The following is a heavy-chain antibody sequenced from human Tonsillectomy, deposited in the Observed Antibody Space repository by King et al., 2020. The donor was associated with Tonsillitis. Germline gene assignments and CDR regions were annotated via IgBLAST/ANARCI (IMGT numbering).Heavy chain of an antibody. D-gene: IGHD3-22*01. J-gene: IGHJ4*02. V-gene: IGHV1-18*04. Sequence: VQLVESGGEVKKPGASVKVSCKASGYTFTTYGISWVRQAPGQGLEWMGWISAYNGNTNYAQKVQGRVTMTTDTSMSTAYMELRSLRSDDTAVYYCARDLKYYYDRSGYFFDYWGQGTLVTVSS. CDR3: ARDLKYYYDRSGYFFDY. CDR1: GYTFTTYG. CDR2: ISAYNGNT.